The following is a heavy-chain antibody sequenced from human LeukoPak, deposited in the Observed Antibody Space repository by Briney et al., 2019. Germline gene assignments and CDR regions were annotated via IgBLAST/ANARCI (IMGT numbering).Heavy chain of an antibody. CDR1: GGSFSGYY. V-gene: IGHV4-34*01. J-gene: IGHJ4*02. Sequence: SETLSLTCAVYGGSFSGYYWSWIRQPPGTALEWIGEINHDGSTNHNPSLESRVTISLDTSKNQFSLKLRSVTAADTAVYYCARHPIYGSGTTPDYWGQGTLVTVSS. D-gene: IGHD3-10*01. CDR3: ARHPIYGSGTTPDY. CDR2: INHDGST.